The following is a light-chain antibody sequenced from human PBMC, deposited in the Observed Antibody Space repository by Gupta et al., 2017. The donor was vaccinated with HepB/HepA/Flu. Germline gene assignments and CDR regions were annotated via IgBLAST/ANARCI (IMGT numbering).Light chain of an antibody. V-gene: IGKV3-15*01. CDR3: QQYNNWHWT. CDR1: QSVSSN. Sequence: EIVMTQSPATLSVSPGERATLSCRASQSVSSNLAWYQQKPGQAPRLPIYGASTRATGIPARFSGSGSGTEFTLTISSLQSEDFAVYYCQQYNNWHWTFGQGTKMEIK. J-gene: IGKJ1*01. CDR2: GAS.